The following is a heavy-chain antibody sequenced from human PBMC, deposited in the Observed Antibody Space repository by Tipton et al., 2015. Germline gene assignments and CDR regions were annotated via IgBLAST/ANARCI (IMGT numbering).Heavy chain of an antibody. D-gene: IGHD5-18*01. CDR1: GFTFSSYD. J-gene: IGHJ3*02. CDR3: ARDVNGGYFDI. CDR2: ISSRSSTI. V-gene: IGHV3-48*02. Sequence: SLRLSCAASGFTFSSYDMNWVRQAPGKGLEWVSYISSRSSTIYYADSVKGRFTISRDNANNSLHLQMHCLRDEDTAVYYCARDVNGGYFDIWGQGTTVTVSP.